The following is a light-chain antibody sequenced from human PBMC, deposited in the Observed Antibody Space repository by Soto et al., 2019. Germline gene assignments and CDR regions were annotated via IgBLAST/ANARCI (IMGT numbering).Light chain of an antibody. CDR1: QSISGS. CDR2: EAS. Sequence: DIQMTQSPSTLSASVGDRVTITCRASQSISGSLAWYQQKPGKAPKLLIYEASNLKSGVPSRFSGSGSGTEYPLTISSLQHDDSASCYCQQYNGYWTFGQGTRVEIK. V-gene: IGKV1-5*03. CDR3: QQYNGYWT. J-gene: IGKJ1*01.